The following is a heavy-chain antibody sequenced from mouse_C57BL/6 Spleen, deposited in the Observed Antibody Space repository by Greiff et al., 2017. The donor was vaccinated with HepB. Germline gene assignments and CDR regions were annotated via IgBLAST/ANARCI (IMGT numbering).Heavy chain of an antibody. J-gene: IGHJ3*01. Sequence: QVQLQQPGAELVKPGASVKVSCKASGYTFTSYWMHWVKQRPGQGLEWIGRIHPSDSDTNYNQKFKGKATLTVDKSSSTAYMQLSSLTSEDSAVYYCAMDTLACYSDYEGWFAYWGQGTLVTVSA. V-gene: IGHV1-74*01. CDR2: IHPSDSDT. CDR1: GYTFTSYW. D-gene: IGHD2-5*01. CDR3: AMDTLACYSDYEGWFAY.